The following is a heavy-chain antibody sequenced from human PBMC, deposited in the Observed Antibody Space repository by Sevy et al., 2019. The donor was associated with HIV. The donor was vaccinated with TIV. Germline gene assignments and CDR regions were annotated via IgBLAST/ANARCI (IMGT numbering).Heavy chain of an antibody. D-gene: IGHD6-13*01. CDR3: ASGGSSWYPYYYYYYYMDV. J-gene: IGHJ6*03. CDR1: GFTVSSNY. V-gene: IGHV3-53*01. CDR2: IYSGGST. Sequence: GGSLRLSCAASGFTVSSNYMSWVRQAPGKGLEWVSVIYSGGSTDYADSVKGGFTISRDNSKNTRYLQMNSLRAEDTAVYYCASGGSSWYPYYYYYYYMDVWGKGTTVTVSS.